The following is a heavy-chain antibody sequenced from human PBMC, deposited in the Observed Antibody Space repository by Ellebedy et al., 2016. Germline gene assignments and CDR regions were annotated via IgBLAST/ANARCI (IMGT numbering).Heavy chain of an antibody. CDR2: IYHSGTT. J-gene: IGHJ4*02. V-gene: IGHV4-30-4*01. CDR1: GGSISSADYY. Sequence: SETLSLXXIVSGGSISSADYYWSWIRQPPGEGLEWVGNIYHSGTTYCNPSLKSRGTISVDTSKNQFSLKLSSVTAADTAVYYCATPGGRAVGALRYWGQGTLVTVSS. CDR3: ATPGGRAVGALRY. D-gene: IGHD1-26*01.